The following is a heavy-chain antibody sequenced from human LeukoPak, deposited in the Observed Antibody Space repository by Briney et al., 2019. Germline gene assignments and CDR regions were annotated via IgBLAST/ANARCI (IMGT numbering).Heavy chain of an antibody. D-gene: IGHD2-2*01. CDR1: GFTFSNYW. CDR2: ISASGAST. CDR3: AKGDCSSTNCYPDY. J-gene: IGHJ4*02. V-gene: IGHV3-23*01. Sequence: PGGSLRLSCAASGFTFSNYWMSWVRQAPGKGLEWVSGISASGASTYYSDSVRGRFTISRDKYKKMLYLQMNSLRAEDTAMYYCAKGDCSSTNCYPDYWGQGSLVTVSS.